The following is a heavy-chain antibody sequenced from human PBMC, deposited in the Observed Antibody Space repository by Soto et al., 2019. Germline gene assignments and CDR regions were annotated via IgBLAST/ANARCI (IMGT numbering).Heavy chain of an antibody. CDR1: GFTFSVFG. D-gene: IGHD6-19*01. J-gene: IGHJ4*02. Sequence: QVHLVESGGSVVQPGGSLRLSCAASGFTFSVFGMHWVRQAPGKGPEWVAVISHEGNSKHYADSVKGRFTISRDNAKNTLSLLMDSLRPEDTALYYCAKTITLSPSDDSRGRGALIDHWGQGTLVTVSS. V-gene: IGHV3-30*18. CDR2: ISHEGNSK. CDR3: AKTITLSPSDDSRGRGALIDH.